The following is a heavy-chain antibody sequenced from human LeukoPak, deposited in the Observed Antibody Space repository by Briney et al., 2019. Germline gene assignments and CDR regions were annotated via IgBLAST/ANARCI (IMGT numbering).Heavy chain of an antibody. J-gene: IGHJ6*02. V-gene: IGHV4-59*01. Sequence: SETLSLTCTVSGGSISSYYWSWIRQPPGKGLEWIGYIYYSGSTTYNPSLKSRVTISVDTSKNQISLKLSSVTAADTAVYYCARDVFWSGYYFGLDVWGQGTTVTVSS. CDR2: IYYSGST. CDR3: ARDVFWSGYYFGLDV. CDR1: GGSISSYY. D-gene: IGHD3-3*01.